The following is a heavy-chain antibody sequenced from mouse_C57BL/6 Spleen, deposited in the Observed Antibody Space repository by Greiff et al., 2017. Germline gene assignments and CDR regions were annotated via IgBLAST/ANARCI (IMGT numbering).Heavy chain of an antibody. CDR3: ARCPDGGRSYYAMDY. D-gene: IGHD1-1*01. J-gene: IGHJ4*01. V-gene: IGHV1-81*01. CDR2: IYPRSGNT. CDR1: GYTFTSYG. Sequence: VQLQQSGAELARPGASVKLSCKASGYTFTSYGISWVKQRTGQGLEWIGEIYPRSGNTYYNEKFKGKATLTADKSSSTAYMELRSLTSEDSAVYFGARCPDGGRSYYAMDYWGQGTSVTVSS.